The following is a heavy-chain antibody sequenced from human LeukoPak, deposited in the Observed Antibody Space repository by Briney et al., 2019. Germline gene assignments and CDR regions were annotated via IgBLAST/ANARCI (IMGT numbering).Heavy chain of an antibody. CDR3: AKDLSRLYYYYGMAV. V-gene: IGHV3-9*01. D-gene: IGHD2-2*01. J-gene: IGHJ6*02. Sequence: GGSLRLSCAASGFTFDDYAMQWVRQAPGKGLEWVSGISWNSGSIGYADSVKGRFTISRDNAKNSLYLQMNSLRAEDTAVYYCAKDLSRLYYYYGMAVWGQGTTVTVSS. CDR2: ISWNSGSI. CDR1: GFTFDDYA.